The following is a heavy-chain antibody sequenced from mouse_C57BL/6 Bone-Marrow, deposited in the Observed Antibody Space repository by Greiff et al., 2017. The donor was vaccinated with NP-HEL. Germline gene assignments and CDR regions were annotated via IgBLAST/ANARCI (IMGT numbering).Heavy chain of an antibody. Sequence: VQRVESGAELARPGASVKLSCKASGYTFTSYGISWVKQRTGQGLEWIGEIYPRSGNTYYNEKFKGKATLTADKSSSTAYMELRSLTSEDSAVYFCVYDGYLYAMDYWGQGTSVTVSS. CDR3: VYDGYLYAMDY. D-gene: IGHD2-3*01. J-gene: IGHJ4*01. CDR2: IYPRSGNT. V-gene: IGHV1-81*01. CDR1: GYTFTSYG.